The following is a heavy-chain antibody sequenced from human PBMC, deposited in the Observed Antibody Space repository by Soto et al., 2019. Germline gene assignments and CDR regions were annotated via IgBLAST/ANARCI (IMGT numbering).Heavy chain of an antibody. V-gene: IGHV1-69*13. J-gene: IGHJ6*02. CDR1: GGTFSSYA. CDR2: IIPIFGTA. CDR3: ARGDPSSSSVVGYYYGMDV. D-gene: IGHD6-6*01. Sequence: ASVKVSCKASGGTFSSYAISWVRQAPGQGLEWMGGIIPIFGTANYAQKFQGRVTITADESTSTAYMELSSLRSEDTAVYYCARGDPSSSSVVGYYYGMDVWGQGTTVTVSS.